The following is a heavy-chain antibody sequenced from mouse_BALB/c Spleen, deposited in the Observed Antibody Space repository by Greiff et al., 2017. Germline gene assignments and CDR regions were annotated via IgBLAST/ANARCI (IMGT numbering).Heavy chain of an antibody. CDR3: VGNYGNYGGFAY. J-gene: IGHJ3*01. CDR2: IRSKSNNYAT. CDR1: GFTFNTYA. V-gene: IGHV10-1*02. D-gene: IGHD2-1*01. Sequence: VQLQESGGGLVQPKGSLKLSCAASGFTFNTYAMNWVRQAPGKGLEWVARIRSKSNNYATYYADSVKDRFTISRDDSQSMLYLQMNNLKTEDTAMYYCVGNYGNYGGFAYWGQGTLVTVSA.